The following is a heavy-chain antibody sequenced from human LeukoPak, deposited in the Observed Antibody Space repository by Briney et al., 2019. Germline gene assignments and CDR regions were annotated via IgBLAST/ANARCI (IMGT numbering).Heavy chain of an antibody. CDR2: IYYSGST. CDR3: ASFYDSSGYSNWFDP. CDR1: GGSISSSSYY. J-gene: IGHJ5*02. Sequence: SETLSLTCTVSGGSISSSSYYWGWIRQPPGKGLEWIGSIYYSGSTYYNPSLKSRVTISVDTSKNQFSLKLSSVTAADTAVYYCASFYDSSGYSNWFDPWGQGTLVTVSS. D-gene: IGHD3-22*01. V-gene: IGHV4-39*07.